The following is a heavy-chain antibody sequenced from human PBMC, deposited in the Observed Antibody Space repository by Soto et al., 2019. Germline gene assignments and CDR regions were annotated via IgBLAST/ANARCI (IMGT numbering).Heavy chain of an antibody. D-gene: IGHD3-16*01. CDR2: ISYDGSNK. Sequence: QVQLVESGGGVVQPGRSLRLSCAASGFTFSSYAMHWVRQAPGKGLEWVAVISYDGSNKYYADSVKGRFTISRNNSKNMLYRHRSSLRGGDTAVSYCAREAGGDDRGANDYWGQGTLVTVSS. V-gene: IGHV3-30-3*01. CDR1: GFTFSSYA. J-gene: IGHJ4*02. CDR3: AREAGGDDRGANDY.